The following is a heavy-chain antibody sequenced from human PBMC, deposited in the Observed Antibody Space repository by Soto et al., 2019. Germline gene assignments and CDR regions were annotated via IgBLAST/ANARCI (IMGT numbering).Heavy chain of an antibody. V-gene: IGHV3-23*01. CDR2: ISGSGGST. CDR1: GFTFSSYA. D-gene: IGHD3-22*01. CDR3: AKDAPYYYDSSGYYPSVY. J-gene: IGHJ4*02. Sequence: GGSLRLSCAASGFTFSSYAMSWVRQAPGKGLEWVSISGSGGSTYYADSVKGRFTISRDNSKNTLYLQMNSLRAEDTAVYYCAKDAPYYYDSSGYYPSVYWGQGTLVTVSS.